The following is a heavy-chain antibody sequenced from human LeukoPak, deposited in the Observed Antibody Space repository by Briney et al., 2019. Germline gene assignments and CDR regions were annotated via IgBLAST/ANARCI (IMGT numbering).Heavy chain of an antibody. V-gene: IGHV4-30-4*08. D-gene: IGHD1-26*01. CDR2: IYYSGST. J-gene: IGHJ6*04. CDR1: GGSISSGDYY. Sequence: SETLSLTCTVSGGSISSGDYYWRWIRQPPGKGVEWIGYIYYSGSTYYNPSLKSRVTISVDTSKNQFSLKLRCVTADETAVYYCARGLGDVWGKGTTVTVSS. CDR3: ARGLGDV.